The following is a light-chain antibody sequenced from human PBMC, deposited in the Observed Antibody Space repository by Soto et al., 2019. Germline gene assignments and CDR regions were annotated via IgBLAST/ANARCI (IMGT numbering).Light chain of an antibody. V-gene: IGKV3-20*01. J-gene: IGKJ4*01. CDR2: GAS. Sequence: ISLTQSPDTLSLSPGERATVSCRASQSVSSSYLAWYQQKPGQAPRLLIYGASSRATGIPDRFSGSGSGTDFTLTISRLEPEDFAVYYCQQYGSSPLTFGGGTKVDIK. CDR3: QQYGSSPLT. CDR1: QSVSSSY.